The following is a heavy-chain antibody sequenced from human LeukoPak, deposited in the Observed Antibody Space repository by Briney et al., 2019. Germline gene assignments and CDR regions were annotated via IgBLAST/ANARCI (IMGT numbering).Heavy chain of an antibody. CDR3: ARGLTYYDSSGYYYKEFDY. D-gene: IGHD3-22*01. J-gene: IGHJ4*02. Sequence: SETLSLTCTVSGGSISSGSYYWSWIRQPAGKGLEWIGRIYTSGSTNYNPSLKSRVTISVDTSKHQFSLKLSSVTAADTAVYYCARGLTYYDSSGYYYKEFDYWGQGTLVTVSS. CDR2: IYTSGST. CDR1: GGSISSGSYY. V-gene: IGHV4-61*02.